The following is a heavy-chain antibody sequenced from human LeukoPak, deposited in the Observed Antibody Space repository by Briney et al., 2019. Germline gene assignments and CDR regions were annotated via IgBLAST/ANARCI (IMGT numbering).Heavy chain of an antibody. CDR3: ATDFSSGYGARLD. Sequence: ASVKVSCKVSGYTLTELSMHWVRQAPGKGLEWMGGFDPEDGETIYAQKFQGRVTMTEDTSTETAYMELSSLRSEDTAVYYCATDFSSGYGARLDWGQGTLVTVSS. CDR2: FDPEDGET. D-gene: IGHD3-22*01. CDR1: GYTLTELS. J-gene: IGHJ4*02. V-gene: IGHV1-24*01.